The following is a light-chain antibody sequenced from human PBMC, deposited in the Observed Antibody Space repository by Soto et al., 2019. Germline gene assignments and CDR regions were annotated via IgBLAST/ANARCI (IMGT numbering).Light chain of an antibody. V-gene: IGKV3-15*01. CDR2: GAS. J-gene: IGKJ5*01. CDR3: QRYDNWPIT. Sequence: EIGMTQSPATLSVSPGETVTLSCRASRTININLAWYQQKPGQAPRLLIYGASTRATGLPARFSGSGSGTEFTLIISSLQSEDSAVYYCQRYDNWPITFGQGTRLEIK. CDR1: RTININ.